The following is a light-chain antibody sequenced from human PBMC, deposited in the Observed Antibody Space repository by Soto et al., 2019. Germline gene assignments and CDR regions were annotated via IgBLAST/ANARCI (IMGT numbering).Light chain of an antibody. J-gene: IGKJ1*01. Sequence: DVVLTQSPLSLPVNFGQPASISCRSSKSLVYSDGNTHLSWCHQKPGQSPRRLIYRVSSRDSRRQDRLSGSGLGTAFTLKISRVEAEDVGIYFCTQGTRWPWTFGQGTKVEVK. CDR1: KSLVYSDGNTH. CDR3: TQGTRWPWT. CDR2: RVS. V-gene: IGKV2-30*01.